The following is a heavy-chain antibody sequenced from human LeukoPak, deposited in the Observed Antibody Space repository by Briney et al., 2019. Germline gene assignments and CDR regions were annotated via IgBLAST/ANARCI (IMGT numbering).Heavy chain of an antibody. J-gene: IGHJ4*02. V-gene: IGHV3-30*02. CDR1: GFTFSSYG. CDR3: AKDHPVLHY. Sequence: GGSLRLSCVAYGFTFSSYGMHWVRQAPGKGLESVAFIQTVGTTKYVDSVKGGFTISRDISKKTLYLQMNSLRVEDTAVYYCAKDHPVLHYWGQGTLVTVSS. CDR2: IQTVGTTK.